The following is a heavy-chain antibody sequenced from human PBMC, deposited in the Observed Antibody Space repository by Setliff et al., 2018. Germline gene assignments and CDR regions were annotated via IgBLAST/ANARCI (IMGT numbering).Heavy chain of an antibody. CDR1: GGSISSSNW. CDR2: IYHSGST. CDR3: ARRETYYNFWSGYYAY. V-gene: IGHV4-4*02. J-gene: IGHJ4*02. D-gene: IGHD3-3*01. Sequence: ETLSLTCTVSGGSISSSNWWSWVRQPPGKGLEWIGEIYHSGSTYYNPSLKSRVTISVDTSKNQFSLKLSSVTAADTAVYYCARRETYYNFWSGYYAYWGQGTLVTVSS.